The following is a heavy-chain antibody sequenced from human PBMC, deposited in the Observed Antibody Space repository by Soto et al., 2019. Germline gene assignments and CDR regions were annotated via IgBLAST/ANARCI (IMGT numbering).Heavy chain of an antibody. CDR2: ISYDGSNK. D-gene: IGHD1-26*01. Sequence: LVESGVGVVQPGRSLRLSCAASGFTFSSYGMHWVRQAPGKGLEWVAVISYDGSNKYYADSVKGRFTISRDNSKNTLYLQMNSLRAEDTAVYYCAKALEWELPDYWGQGTLVTVSS. CDR1: GFTFSSYG. V-gene: IGHV3-30*18. CDR3: AKALEWELPDY. J-gene: IGHJ4*02.